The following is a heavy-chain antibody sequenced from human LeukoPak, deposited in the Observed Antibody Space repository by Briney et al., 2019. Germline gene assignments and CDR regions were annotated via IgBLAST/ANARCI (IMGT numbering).Heavy chain of an antibody. Sequence: GGSLRLSCAASGFTFSSYSMNWVRQAPGKGLEWVSSISSSSSYIYYADSVKGRFTISRDNAKNSLYLQMNSLRAEDTAVYYCARQPGQGLDDILTGYSDYWGQGTLVTVSS. V-gene: IGHV3-21*01. CDR3: ARQPGQGLDDILTGYSDY. J-gene: IGHJ4*02. CDR2: ISSSSSYI. CDR1: GFTFSSYS. D-gene: IGHD3-9*01.